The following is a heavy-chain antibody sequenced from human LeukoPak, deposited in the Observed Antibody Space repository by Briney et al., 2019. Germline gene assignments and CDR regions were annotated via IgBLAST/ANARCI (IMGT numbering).Heavy chain of an antibody. J-gene: IGHJ6*02. Sequence: PGGSLRLSCAASGVTFSSYGMHWVRQAPGKGLEWVAVIWYDGSNKYYADSVKGRFTISRDNSKNTLYLQMNSLRAEDTAVYYCARNPPPFEYSFTRNYGMDVWGQGTTVTVSS. CDR1: GVTFSSYG. D-gene: IGHD6-6*01. CDR3: ARNPPPFEYSFTRNYGMDV. V-gene: IGHV3-33*01. CDR2: IWYDGSNK.